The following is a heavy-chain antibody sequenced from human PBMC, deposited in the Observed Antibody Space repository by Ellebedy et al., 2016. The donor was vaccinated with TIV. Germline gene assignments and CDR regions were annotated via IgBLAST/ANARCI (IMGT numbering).Heavy chain of an antibody. V-gene: IGHV3-7*01. Sequence: PGGSLRLSCVASGFTFSSYWMDWVRQAPGKGLEWVANINQDGSEKYYVDSVKGRFTISRDNAKNSLYLQMNSLRAEDTAVYYCARDRGHTIFGVVITYYYYYGMDVWGQGTTVTVSS. CDR2: INQDGSEK. CDR3: ARDRGHTIFGVVITYYYYYGMDV. J-gene: IGHJ6*02. CDR1: GFTFSSYW. D-gene: IGHD3-3*01.